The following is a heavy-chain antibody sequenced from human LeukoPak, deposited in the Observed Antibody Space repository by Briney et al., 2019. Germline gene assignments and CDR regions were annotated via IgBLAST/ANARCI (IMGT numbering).Heavy chain of an antibody. D-gene: IGHD3-22*01. Sequence: PSETLSLTCTVSGGSISSYYWSWIRQPAGKGLEWIGRIYTSGSTNYNPSLKSRVTMSVDPYKNQFSLKLSSVTAADTAVYYCARGASGSSNWYFDLWGRGTLVTVSS. V-gene: IGHV4-4*07. CDR2: IYTSGST. CDR3: ARGASGSSNWYFDL. CDR1: GGSISSYY. J-gene: IGHJ2*01.